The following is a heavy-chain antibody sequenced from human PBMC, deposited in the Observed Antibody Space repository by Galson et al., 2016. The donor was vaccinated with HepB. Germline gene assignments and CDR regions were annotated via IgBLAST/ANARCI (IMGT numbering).Heavy chain of an antibody. CDR1: GGSINFYY. CDR3: ARRRLDRGFGAFDI. D-gene: IGHD3-16*01. CDR2: FYNTGGT. Sequence: SETLSLTCTVSGGSINFYYWSWIRQPPGKGLEWLGYFYNTGGTTSNPSLKSRVTIPAATSRKQLYLNLTSVPATATAKYYGARRRLDRGFGAFDIWGQGTMVSVSS. J-gene: IGHJ3*02. V-gene: IGHV4-4*09.